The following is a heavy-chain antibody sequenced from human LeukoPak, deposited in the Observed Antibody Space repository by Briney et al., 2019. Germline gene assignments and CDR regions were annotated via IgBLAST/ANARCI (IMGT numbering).Heavy chain of an antibody. V-gene: IGHV4-30-4*01. J-gene: IGHJ5*02. D-gene: IGHD2-2*01. CDR2: IYYSGST. Sequence: SETLSLTCTVSGGSISSGDYYWSWIRQPPGKGLEWTGYIYYSGSTYYNPSLKSRVTISVDTSKNQFSLKLSSVTAADTAVYYCARAEGLGVVPDWWISWFDPWGQGTLVTVSS. CDR1: GGSISSGDYY. CDR3: ARAEGLGVVPDWWISWFDP.